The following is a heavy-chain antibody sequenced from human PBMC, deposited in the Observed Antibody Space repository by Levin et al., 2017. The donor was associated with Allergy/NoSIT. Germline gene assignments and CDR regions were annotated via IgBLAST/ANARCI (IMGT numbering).Heavy chain of an antibody. CDR3: AKGLGRLRLADQAGDY. J-gene: IGHJ4*02. V-gene: IGHV3-23*01. D-gene: IGHD6-25*01. CDR1: GFTFSSYA. Sequence: GESLKISCAASGFTFSSYAMSWVRQAPGKGLEWVSAISGSGGSTYYADSVKGRFTISRDNSKNTLYLQMNSLRAEDTAVYYCAKGLGRLRLADQAGDYWGQGTLVTVSS. CDR2: ISGSGGST.